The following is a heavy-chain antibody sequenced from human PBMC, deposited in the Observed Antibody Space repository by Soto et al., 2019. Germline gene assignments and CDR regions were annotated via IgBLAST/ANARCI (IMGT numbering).Heavy chain of an antibody. D-gene: IGHD6-19*01. CDR2: ISGSGGST. CDR3: AKDWGYSSGWYGGRFEY. Sequence: GGSLRLSCAASGFTFSSYAMSWVRQAPGKGLEWVSAISGSGGSTYYADSVKGRFTISRDNSKNTLYLQMNSLRAEDTAVYYCAKDWGYSSGWYGGRFEYWGQGTLVTVSS. CDR1: GFTFSSYA. V-gene: IGHV3-23*01. J-gene: IGHJ4*02.